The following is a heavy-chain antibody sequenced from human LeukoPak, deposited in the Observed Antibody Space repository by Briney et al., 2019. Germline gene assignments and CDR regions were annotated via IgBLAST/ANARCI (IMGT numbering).Heavy chain of an antibody. CDR1: GFTLSSYA. Sequence: GGSLRLSCVVSGFTLSSYAMSWVRQAPGKGLEWVSYISSRSTTIYYADSVKGRFTISRDNAKNSLYLQMNSLRAEDTAVYYCARGTGIVGATVWGQGTLVTVSS. D-gene: IGHD1-26*01. J-gene: IGHJ1*01. CDR2: ISSRSTTI. V-gene: IGHV3-48*01. CDR3: ARGTGIVGATV.